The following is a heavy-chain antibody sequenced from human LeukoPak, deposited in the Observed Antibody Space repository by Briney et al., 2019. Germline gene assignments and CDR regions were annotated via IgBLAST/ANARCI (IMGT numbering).Heavy chain of an antibody. Sequence: GGSLRLSCAASGFTVSSNYMSWVRQAPGKGLEWVSVIYSGGSTYYADSVKGRFTISRDNSKNTLYLQMNSLRAEDTAVYYCARDLAKYGSGSYYRYYFDCWGQGTLVTVSS. CDR2: IYSGGST. D-gene: IGHD3-10*01. CDR1: GFTVSSNY. V-gene: IGHV3-53*01. J-gene: IGHJ4*02. CDR3: ARDLAKYGSGSYYRYYFDC.